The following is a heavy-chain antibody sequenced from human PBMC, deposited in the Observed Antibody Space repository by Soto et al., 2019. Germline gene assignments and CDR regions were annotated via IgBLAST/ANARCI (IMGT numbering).Heavy chain of an antibody. Sequence: EGQLVESGGGLVQPGGSLRLSCAASGFTFSIYRMNWVRQAPGKGLEGDSYISTSSDSMYYADSVKGRFTISRDNAKNSFYRERNALRAEATAFYYCARDRGAFYYVSMDAWGKGTRVTVPS. V-gene: IGHV3-48*01. J-gene: IGHJ6*03. CDR2: ISTSSDSM. CDR3: ARDRGAFYYVSMDA. D-gene: IGHD3-10*02. CDR1: GFTFSIYR.